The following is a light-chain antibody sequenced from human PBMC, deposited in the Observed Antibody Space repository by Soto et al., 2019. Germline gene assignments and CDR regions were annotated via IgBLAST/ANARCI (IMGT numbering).Light chain of an antibody. V-gene: IGLV1-47*01. CDR3: AAWDGSLSGVV. CDR2: RNN. CDR1: SSNIGSNY. Sequence: QSVLTQPPSASGTPGQRVTISCSGSSSNIGSNYVYWYQQLPGTAPKLLIFRNNQRPSGVPDRFSGSKSGTSASLAISGLRSDDEADYYCAAWDGSLSGVVFGGGTKVTVL. J-gene: IGLJ2*01.